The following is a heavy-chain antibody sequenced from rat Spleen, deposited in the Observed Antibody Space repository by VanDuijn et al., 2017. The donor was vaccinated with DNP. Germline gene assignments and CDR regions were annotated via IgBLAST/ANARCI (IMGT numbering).Heavy chain of an antibody. D-gene: IGHD1-6*01. Sequence: EVQLVESGGGLVQPGRSLKLSCAASGFTFSNYGMAWVRQAPTKGLEWVASISTGGGNTYYRDSVKGRFTISRDNAKNTLYLQMSSLRSEDTATYYCTTAGGVVYTTDYSPFAYWGQGTLVTVSS. CDR3: TTAGGVVYTTDYSPFAY. V-gene: IGHV5S13*01. J-gene: IGHJ3*01. CDR1: GFTFSNYG. CDR2: ISTGGGNT.